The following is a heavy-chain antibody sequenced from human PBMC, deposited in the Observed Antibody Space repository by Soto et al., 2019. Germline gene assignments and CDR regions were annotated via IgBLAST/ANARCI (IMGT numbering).Heavy chain of an antibody. CDR2: IYPGDSDT. J-gene: IGHJ4*02. CDR1: GYSFTTYW. V-gene: IGHV5-51*07. CDR3: ARREDSAIALDY. D-gene: IGHD5-18*01. Sequence: GESLKISFKGSGYSFTTYWIGWVHQMPGKGLEWMGIIYPGDSDTRYSPSFQGQVTISADKSISTAYLQWSTLKASDTAMYYCARREDSAIALDYWGPGTLVTVSS.